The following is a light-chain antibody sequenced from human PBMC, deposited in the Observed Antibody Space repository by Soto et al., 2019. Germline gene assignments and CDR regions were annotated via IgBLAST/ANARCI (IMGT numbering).Light chain of an antibody. CDR3: QHRSNWPRVI. CDR2: DTA. CDR1: QSVGSS. J-gene: IGKJ3*01. V-gene: IGKV3-11*01. Sequence: EIVLTQSPATLSLSPGERATLSCRASQSVGSSLAWYQHKPGQPPRLLIYDTAYRAAGIPARFSGSGSVTDLTLTISSLDPEDFAVYYCQHRSNWPRVIFGPGTKVDIK.